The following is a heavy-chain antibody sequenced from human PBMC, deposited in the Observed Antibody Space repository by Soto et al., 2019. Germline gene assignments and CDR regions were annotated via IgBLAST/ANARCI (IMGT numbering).Heavy chain of an antibody. V-gene: IGHV1-69*13. CDR3: SMTSKYYYDSSGYYSPPLYFQH. Sequence: ASVKVSCKASGGTFSSYAISWVRQAPGQGLEWMGGIIPIFGTANYAQKFQGKVTITADESTSTAYMELSSLRSEDTAVFYCSMTSKYYYDSSGYYSPPLYFQHWGQGTLVTVSS. CDR1: GGTFSSYA. J-gene: IGHJ1*01. D-gene: IGHD3-22*01. CDR2: IIPIFGTA.